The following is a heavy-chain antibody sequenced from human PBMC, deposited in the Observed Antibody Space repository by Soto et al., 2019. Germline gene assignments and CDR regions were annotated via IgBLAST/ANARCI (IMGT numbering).Heavy chain of an antibody. D-gene: IGHD3-22*01. V-gene: IGHV3-21*01. Sequence: EVQLVESGGGLVKPGGSLRLSCAASGFSFSSYSMDWVRQAPWKRLEWVSSISSSSSYIYYADSVKGRFTISRDNAKNSLYLQMNSLRAEDTAVYYCASHPRDSSGYWYYFDYWGQGTLVTVSS. CDR2: ISSSSSYI. CDR1: GFSFSSYS. J-gene: IGHJ4*02. CDR3: ASHPRDSSGYWYYFDY.